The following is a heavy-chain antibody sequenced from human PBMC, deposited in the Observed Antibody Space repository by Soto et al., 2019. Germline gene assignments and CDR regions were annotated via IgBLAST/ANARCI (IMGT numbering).Heavy chain of an antibody. D-gene: IGHD1-20*01. Sequence: QVQLQESGPGLVKPSETLSPTCTVSGGSVSRGSYYWSWVRQPPGKGLEWIGYIYYSETTNYNPSLKSRVTISVVTSKNQFSLKLNSVTAADTAVYYCASYNWNDDGDYWGQGTLVTVSS. CDR3: ASYNWNDDGDY. J-gene: IGHJ4*02. CDR2: IYYSETT. CDR1: GGSVSRGSYY. V-gene: IGHV4-61*01.